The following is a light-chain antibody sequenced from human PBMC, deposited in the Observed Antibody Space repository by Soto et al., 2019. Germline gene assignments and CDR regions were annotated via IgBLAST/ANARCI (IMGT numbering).Light chain of an antibody. CDR3: QQYYSYPFT. J-gene: IGKJ3*01. CDR1: QSISNW. Sequence: DIQMTQSPSTLPASVGDRVTITCRASQSISNWLAWYQQKPGKAPNLLIYGASTLQSGVPSRFSGSGSGTDFALTISCLQSEDFATYYCQQYYSYPFTFGPGTKVDI. V-gene: IGKV1-5*01. CDR2: GAS.